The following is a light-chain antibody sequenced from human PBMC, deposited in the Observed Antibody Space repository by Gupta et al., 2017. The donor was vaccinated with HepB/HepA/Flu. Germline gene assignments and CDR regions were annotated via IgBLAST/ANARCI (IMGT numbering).Light chain of an antibody. J-gene: IGKJ3*01. V-gene: IGKV1-8*01. Sequence: ATPMSHSLSSFSASTGDRVTVSCRASQGISSYLSWYQQKPGKAPKLLIYAASTLQSGVPSRFSGGGSGTDFTLTISCLQSEDFATYYCQQYNSCPPTFGPGTKVDIK. CDR2: AAS. CDR1: QGISSY. CDR3: QQYNSCPPT.